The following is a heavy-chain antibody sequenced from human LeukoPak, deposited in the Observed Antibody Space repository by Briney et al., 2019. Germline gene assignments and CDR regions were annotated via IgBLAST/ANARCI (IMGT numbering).Heavy chain of an antibody. CDR3: AKKKAYYYDSSGYYY. D-gene: IGHD3-22*01. CDR1: GFTFDDYA. CDR2: ISGSGGST. Sequence: GGSLRLSCAASGFTFDDYAMHWVRQAPGKGLEWVSAISGSGGSTYYADSVKGRFTISRDNSKNTLYLQMNSLRAEDTAVYYCAKKKAYYYDSSGYYYWGQGTLVTVSS. V-gene: IGHV3-23*01. J-gene: IGHJ4*02.